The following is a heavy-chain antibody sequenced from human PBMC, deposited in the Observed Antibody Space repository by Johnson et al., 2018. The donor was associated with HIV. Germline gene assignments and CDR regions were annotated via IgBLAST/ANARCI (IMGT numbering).Heavy chain of an antibody. V-gene: IGHV3-30*18. CDR3: AKGLAAFFAFDI. D-gene: IGHD3-3*01. J-gene: IGHJ3*02. Sequence: VQLVESGGGVVQPGRSLRLSCAASGFTLSTYGMHWVRQAPGKGLEWVAVISYDGSSKYYADSVKGRFTISRDNSKNTLYLQMNSLRAEDTAVYYCAKGLAAFFAFDIWGQGTMVTVSS. CDR1: GFTLSTYG. CDR2: ISYDGSSK.